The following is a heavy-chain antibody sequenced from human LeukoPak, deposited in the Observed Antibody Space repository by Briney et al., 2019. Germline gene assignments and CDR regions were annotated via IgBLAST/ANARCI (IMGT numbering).Heavy chain of an antibody. CDR3: AKYGGSWTFDY. V-gene: IGHV4-59*08. D-gene: IGHD6-13*01. J-gene: IGHJ4*02. CDR2: LYDSGST. CDR1: GVSISTYY. Sequence: SETLSLTCTVSGVSISTYYWSWIRQPPGKGVEWIGYLYDSGSTNYNPSLKSRVTISVDTSKNQFSLKLSSVTAADTAMYYCAKYGGSWTFDYWGQGTLVTVSS.